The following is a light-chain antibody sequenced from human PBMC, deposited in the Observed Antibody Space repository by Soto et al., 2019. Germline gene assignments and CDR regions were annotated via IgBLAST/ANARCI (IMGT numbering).Light chain of an antibody. CDR1: QDISNY. CDR2: KAS. J-gene: IGKJ3*01. CDR3: LSGHSRP. Sequence: DIQMTQSPSSLSASVGDRVTITCQASQDISNYLNWYQQKPGKAPKLLIYKASTLKSGVPSRFSGSGSGTEFTLTISSLQPDDFATYFCLSGHSRPFGPGTKVDIK. V-gene: IGKV1-39*01.